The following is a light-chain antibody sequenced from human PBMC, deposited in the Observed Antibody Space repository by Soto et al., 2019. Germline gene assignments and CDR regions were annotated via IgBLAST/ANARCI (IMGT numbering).Light chain of an antibody. Sequence: EIVLTQSPATLSLSPGERATLSCRASQSVGNWLFWYQQKRGQAPRLLIYDASSRAAGVPARFTGSGSETDFTLTISSLEPEDFAVYYCQHRMNWPLTFGQGTRLEIK. CDR2: DAS. CDR3: QHRMNWPLT. J-gene: IGKJ5*01. V-gene: IGKV3-11*01. CDR1: QSVGNW.